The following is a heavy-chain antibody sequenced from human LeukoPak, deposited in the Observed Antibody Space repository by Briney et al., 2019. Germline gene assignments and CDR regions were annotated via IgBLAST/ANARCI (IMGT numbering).Heavy chain of an antibody. CDR3: ARGNYYDSSGYYFGYFDY. V-gene: IGHV4-31*03. J-gene: IGHJ4*02. D-gene: IGHD3-22*01. CDR1: GGSISSGGYH. CDR2: IYYSGST. Sequence: PSETLSLTCTVSGGSISSGGYHWSWIRQHPGKGLEWIVYIYYSGSTYYNPSLKSRVTISVDTSKNQFSLKLSSVTAADTAVYYCARGNYYDSSGYYFGYFDYWGQGTLVTVSS.